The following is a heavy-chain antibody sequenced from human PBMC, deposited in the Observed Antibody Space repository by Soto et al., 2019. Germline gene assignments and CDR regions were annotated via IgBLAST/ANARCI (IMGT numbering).Heavy chain of an antibody. V-gene: IGHV3-30-3*01. CDR1: GFTFSDSS. Sequence: LRLSCAASGFTFSDSSMHWVRQAPGKGLEWVAVISYDGSDKYYADSVKGRFTISRDNSKNTLYLQMNSLRPEDSAVYYCARDGATMVVLYYFDSWGHGTLVTVSS. D-gene: IGHD5-12*01. CDR3: ARDGATMVVLYYFDS. CDR2: ISYDGSDK. J-gene: IGHJ4*01.